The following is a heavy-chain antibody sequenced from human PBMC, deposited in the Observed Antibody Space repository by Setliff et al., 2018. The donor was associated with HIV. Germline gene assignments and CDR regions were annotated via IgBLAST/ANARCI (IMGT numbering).Heavy chain of an antibody. D-gene: IGHD2-15*01. CDR1: GFSVSSSY. V-gene: IGHV3-53*01. Sequence: GGSLRLSCAATGFSVSSSYLSWVRQAPGKGLEWVSITYSDDSPYYTDSVKGRFTISRDNSKDTLYPQMNSLRAEDTAVYYCARAKGSGTYVFDIWGQGTMVTVSS. CDR2: TYSDDSP. CDR3: ARAKGSGTYVFDI. J-gene: IGHJ3*02.